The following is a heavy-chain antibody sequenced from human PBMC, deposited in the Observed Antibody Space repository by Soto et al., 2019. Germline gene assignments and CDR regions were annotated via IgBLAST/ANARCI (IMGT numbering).Heavy chain of an antibody. Sequence: QITLKESGPTLVKPTQTLTLTCTFSGFSLSSTRMAVGWIRQPPGKALEWLALIYWDDDKRYSPFLKSSLTIPKDTSKNQVVRTMSNMDPVDTARYYCAHIVVAGLGYYFDYWGQGTLVTVSS. V-gene: IGHV2-5*02. CDR1: GFSLSSTRMA. D-gene: IGHD6-19*01. CDR2: IYWDDDK. CDR3: AHIVVAGLGYYFDY. J-gene: IGHJ4*02.